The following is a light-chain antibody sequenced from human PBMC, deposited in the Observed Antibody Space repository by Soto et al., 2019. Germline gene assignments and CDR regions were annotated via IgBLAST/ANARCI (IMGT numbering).Light chain of an antibody. CDR1: QTVRNNY. CDR2: DAS. J-gene: IGKJ1*01. V-gene: IGKV3-20*01. CDR3: HQYGRSPAT. Sequence: EFVFTQAASTLSLSPGARATLSCRASQTVRNNYLAWYQQKPGQAPRLLIYDASSRATGIPDRFSGGGSGTDFTLTISRLEPEDFAVYYCHQYGRSPATFGQGTKVDIK.